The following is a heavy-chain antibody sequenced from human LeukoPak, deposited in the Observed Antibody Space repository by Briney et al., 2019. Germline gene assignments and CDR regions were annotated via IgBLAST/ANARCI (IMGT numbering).Heavy chain of an antibody. V-gene: IGHV3-23*01. D-gene: IGHD4-17*01. Sequence: GGSLRLSCAASGFTFSSYAMSWVRQAPGKGLEWVSAISGSGGSTYYADSVKGPFTISRDNSKNTLYLQMNSLRAEDTAVYYCAKGDTVTTYGWFDPWGQGTLVTVSS. CDR3: AKGDTVTTYGWFDP. CDR2: ISGSGGST. CDR1: GFTFSSYA. J-gene: IGHJ5*02.